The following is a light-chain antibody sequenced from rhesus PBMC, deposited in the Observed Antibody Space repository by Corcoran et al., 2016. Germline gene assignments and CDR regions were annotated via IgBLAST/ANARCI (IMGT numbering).Light chain of an antibody. CDR3: YQHSSGYS. V-gene: IGKV3-10*01. J-gene: IGKJ2*01. CDR2: GAS. CDR1: QSVSSY. Sequence: QVILTQSPASLSLSPGERATLSCRASQSVSSYLAWYQQKPGQAPRLLIYGASSRATGIPDRSSGSGSGTDFTLTINSLEPEDVGVYHCYQHSSGYSFGQGTKVEIK.